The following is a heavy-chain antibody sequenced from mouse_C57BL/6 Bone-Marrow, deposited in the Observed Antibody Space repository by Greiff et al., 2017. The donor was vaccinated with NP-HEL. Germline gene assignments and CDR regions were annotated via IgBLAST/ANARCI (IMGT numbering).Heavy chain of an antibody. CDR3: AREYGSSPYYFDY. D-gene: IGHD1-1*01. V-gene: IGHV5-4*01. Sequence: EVQLVESGGGLVKPGGSLKLSCAASGFTFSSYAMSWVRQTPEKRLEWVATISDGGSYTYYPDNVKGRFTISRDNAKNNLYLQMSHLKSEDTAMYYCAREYGSSPYYFDYWGQGTTLTVSS. CDR2: ISDGGSYT. J-gene: IGHJ2*01. CDR1: GFTFSSYA.